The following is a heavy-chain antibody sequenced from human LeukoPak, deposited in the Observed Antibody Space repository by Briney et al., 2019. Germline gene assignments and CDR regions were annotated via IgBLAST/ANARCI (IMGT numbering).Heavy chain of an antibody. J-gene: IGHJ6*02. D-gene: IGHD6-13*01. Sequence: PSETLSLTCTVSGGSISSYYWSWIRQPPGKGLEWIGYIYYSGSTNYNPSLKSRVTISVDTSKNQFSLKLSSVTAADTAVYYCARGGGSSSSYGMDVWGQGTTVTVSS. V-gene: IGHV4-59*08. CDR1: GGSISSYY. CDR3: ARGGGSSSSYGMDV. CDR2: IYYSGST.